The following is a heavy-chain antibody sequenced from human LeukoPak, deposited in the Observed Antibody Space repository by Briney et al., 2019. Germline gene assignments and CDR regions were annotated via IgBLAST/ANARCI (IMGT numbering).Heavy chain of an antibody. D-gene: IGHD6-19*01. J-gene: IGHJ4*02. CDR1: GFTFSSYA. CDR2: ISSNGGST. V-gene: IGHV3-64*01. CDR3: AKDIQGSGWLSLFDY. Sequence: GGSLRLSCAASGFTFSSYAMHWVRQAPGKGLEYVSAISSNGGSTYYANSVKGRFTISRDNSKNTLYLQMNSLRAEDTAVYYCAKDIQGSGWLSLFDYWGQGTLVTVSS.